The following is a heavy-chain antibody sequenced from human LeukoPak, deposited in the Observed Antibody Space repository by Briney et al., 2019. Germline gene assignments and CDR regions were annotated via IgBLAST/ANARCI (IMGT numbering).Heavy chain of an antibody. CDR1: GSTFSDYY. Sequence: GGSLRLSCAASGSTFSDYYMSWIRQAPGKGLEWVSYISSSGSTIYYADSVKGRFTISRDNAKNSLYLQMNNLRAEDTAVYYCARAHRGYSYGTVGYWGQGTLVTVSS. V-gene: IGHV3-11*01. D-gene: IGHD5-18*01. J-gene: IGHJ4*02. CDR3: ARAHRGYSYGTVGY. CDR2: ISSSGSTI.